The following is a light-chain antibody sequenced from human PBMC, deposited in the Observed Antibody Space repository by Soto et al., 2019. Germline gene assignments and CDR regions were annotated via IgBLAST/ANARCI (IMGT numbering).Light chain of an antibody. V-gene: IGKV3-20*01. CDR3: QQYGSSRLT. CDR1: QSVSSSY. J-gene: IGKJ4*01. CDR2: GAS. Sequence: ELVLTQSPGTLSLSPGERATLSCRASQSVSSSYLAWYQQKPGQAPRLLIYGASSRATGIPDRFSGSGSGTDFTLTISRLEPEDFAVYYCQQYGSSRLTVGGGTKVDIK.